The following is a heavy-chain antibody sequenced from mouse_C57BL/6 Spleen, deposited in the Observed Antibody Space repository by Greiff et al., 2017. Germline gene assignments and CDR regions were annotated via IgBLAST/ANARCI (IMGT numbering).Heavy chain of an antibody. CDR3: ARPYYYGSSYVEYFDY. J-gene: IGHJ2*01. V-gene: IGHV1-82*01. Sequence: QVQLQQSGPELVKPGASVKISCKASGYAFSSSWMNWVKQRPGKGLEWIGRIYPGDGDTNYNGKFKGKATLTADKSSSTAYMQLSSLTSEDSAVYFCARPYYYGSSYVEYFDYWGQGTTRTVSS. CDR1: GYAFSSSW. CDR2: IYPGDGDT. D-gene: IGHD1-1*01.